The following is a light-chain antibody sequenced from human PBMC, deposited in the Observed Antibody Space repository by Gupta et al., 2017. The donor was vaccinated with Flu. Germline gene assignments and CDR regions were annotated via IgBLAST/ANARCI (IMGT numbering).Light chain of an antibody. Sequence: GNNIETKSVQWYQQRPGQAPVLVVYDVSDRPSGIPERFSGSNSGNTASLTISGVEAGDEADYYCQVWDSTSDPPVVIGGGTKLTVL. CDR2: DVS. J-gene: IGLJ2*01. V-gene: IGLV3-21*02. CDR3: QVWDSTSDPPVV. CDR1: NIETKS.